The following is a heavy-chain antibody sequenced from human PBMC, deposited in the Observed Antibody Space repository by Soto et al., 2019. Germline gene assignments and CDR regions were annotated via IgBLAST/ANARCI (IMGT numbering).Heavy chain of an antibody. CDR1: GYSFTSYW. CDR2: IYPGDSDT. Sequence: GESLKISCKGSGYSFTSYWIGWVRQMPGKGLEWVGIIYPGDSDTRYSPSFQGQVTISADKAISTAYLQWSSLKASDTAMYYCARHFTGEHWYFDLWGRGTLVTVSS. D-gene: IGHD7-27*01. CDR3: ARHFTGEHWYFDL. V-gene: IGHV5-51*01. J-gene: IGHJ2*01.